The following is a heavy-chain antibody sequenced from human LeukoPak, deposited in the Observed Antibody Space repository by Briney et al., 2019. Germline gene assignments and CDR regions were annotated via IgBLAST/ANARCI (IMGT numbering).Heavy chain of an antibody. CDR2: IRSKANSYAT. CDR1: GFTFSGSA. D-gene: IGHD1-26*01. V-gene: IGHV3-73*01. Sequence: GGSLRLSCAASGFTFSGSAMHWVRQASGKGLEWVGRIRSKANSYATAYAASVKGRFTISRDDSKNTAYLQMNSLKTEDTAVYYCTRPNPSGSYDYWGQGTLVTVSS. CDR3: TRPNPSGSYDY. J-gene: IGHJ4*02.